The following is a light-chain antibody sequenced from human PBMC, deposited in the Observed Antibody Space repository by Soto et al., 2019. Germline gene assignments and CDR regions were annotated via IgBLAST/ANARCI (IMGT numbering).Light chain of an antibody. CDR2: SDN. J-gene: IGLJ2*01. Sequence: QSVLTQPPSASGTPGQRVTIFCSGSSSNIGTNTVIWYQQLPGAAPNLLIYSDNLRPSGDPDRCSGSKSVTSASLAISGLQSEDEDAYFCAAWDVGLVFFGGGTTPTVL. CDR1: SSNIGTNT. V-gene: IGLV1-44*01. CDR3: AAWDVGLVF.